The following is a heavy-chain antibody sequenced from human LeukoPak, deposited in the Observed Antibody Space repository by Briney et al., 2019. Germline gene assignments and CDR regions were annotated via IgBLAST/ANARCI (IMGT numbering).Heavy chain of an antibody. V-gene: IGHV5-10-1*01. CDR1: GSTFTTYW. Sequence: GESLQISCQGSGSTFTTYWISWVRQMPGKGLEWMGRIDPSDSYTNYSPSFQGHVTISADTSISTAYLKWSSLKASDTAMYYCAKWGAGGDFDVWGQGTMVTVSS. D-gene: IGHD3-16*01. J-gene: IGHJ3*01. CDR2: IDPSDSYT. CDR3: AKWGAGGDFDV.